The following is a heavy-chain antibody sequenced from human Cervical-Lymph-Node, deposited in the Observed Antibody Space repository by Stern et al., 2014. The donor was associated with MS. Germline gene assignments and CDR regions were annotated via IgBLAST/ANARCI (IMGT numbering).Heavy chain of an antibody. CDR1: GFSFSTYH. Sequence: DQLVESGGGVVQPGGSLRLSCAASGFSFSTYHMHWVRQAPGKGLEWVALMPYGEHNKQYADSVEGRFTVSRDDSKDTLYLQMNSLRPEDTAVYYCAREGGSSGWAAYLDYWGQGSLVTVSS. J-gene: IGHJ4*02. CDR3: AREGGSSGWAAYLDY. V-gene: IGHV3-30*03. D-gene: IGHD6-19*01. CDR2: MPYGEHNK.